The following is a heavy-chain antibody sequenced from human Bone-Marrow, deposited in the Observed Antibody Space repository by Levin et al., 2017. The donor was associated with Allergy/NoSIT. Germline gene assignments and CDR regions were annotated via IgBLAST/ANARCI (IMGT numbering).Heavy chain of an antibody. J-gene: IGHJ4*02. Sequence: ASVKVSCKASGYTFTSYYIHWVRQAPGQGLEWMGIIDPSGGSTTYAQKFQGRVTMTRDTSTSTVYMELSSLRSEDTAVYYCARDNRPQLMYGGPLEYWGQGTRVTVSS. CDR3: ARDNRPQLMYGGPLEY. V-gene: IGHV1-46*01. CDR1: GYTFTSYY. CDR2: IDPSGGST. D-gene: IGHD4-23*01.